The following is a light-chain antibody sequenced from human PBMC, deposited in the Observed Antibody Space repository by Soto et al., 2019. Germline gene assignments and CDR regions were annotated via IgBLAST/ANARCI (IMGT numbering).Light chain of an antibody. CDR3: LQHHTYPWT. Sequence: DVVMTQSPLSLSVTLGQPASISCRSSQSLVYSDGNTYLNWFQQRPGQSPRRLIYKVSNRDSGVPDRFSGSGSGTEFTLTISSLQPEDFATYYCLQHHTYPWTFGQGTKVEIK. J-gene: IGKJ1*01. CDR1: QSLVYSDGNTY. V-gene: IGKV2-30*01. CDR2: KVS.